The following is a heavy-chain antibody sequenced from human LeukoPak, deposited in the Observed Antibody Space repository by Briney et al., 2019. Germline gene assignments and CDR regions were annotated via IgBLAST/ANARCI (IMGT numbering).Heavy chain of an antibody. Sequence: GGSLRLSCAASGFTFSSYGMHWVRQAPGKGLEWVAVIWYDGSNKYYADSVKGRFTISRDNSKNTLYLQINSLRAEDTAVYYCAKALLYCDSSGPTDYWGQGTLVTVSS. J-gene: IGHJ4*02. CDR1: GFTFSSYG. CDR2: IWYDGSNK. CDR3: AKALLYCDSSGPTDY. V-gene: IGHV3-33*06. D-gene: IGHD3-22*01.